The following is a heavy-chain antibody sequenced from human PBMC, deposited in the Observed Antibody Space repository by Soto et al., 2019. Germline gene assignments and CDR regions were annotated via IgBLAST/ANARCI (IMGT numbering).Heavy chain of an antibody. CDR2: IVVGSGNT. CDR3: ARGRPYGSGSYYEPNYYYYYYMDV. D-gene: IGHD3-10*01. J-gene: IGHJ6*03. V-gene: IGHV1-58*01. CDR1: GFTFTSSA. Sequence: SVKVSCKASGFTFTSSAVQWVRQARGQRLEWIGWIVVGSGNTNYAQKFQERVTITRDMSTSTAYMELSSLRSEDTAVYYCARGRPYGSGSYYEPNYYYYYYMDVWGKGTTVTVSS.